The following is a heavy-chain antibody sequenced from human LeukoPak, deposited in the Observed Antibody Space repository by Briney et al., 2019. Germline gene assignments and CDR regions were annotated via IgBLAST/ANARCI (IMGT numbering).Heavy chain of an antibody. J-gene: IGHJ4*02. CDR2: IYTSGST. CDR1: GGSISSGTYY. V-gene: IGHV4-61*02. D-gene: IGHD5-18*01. CDR3: AKAGYSYGLSY. Sequence: SETLSLTCSVSGGSISSGTYYWNWIRQPAGKGLEWIGRIYTSGSTNYNPPLKSRVTISVDTSKNQFSLRLSSVTAADTAVYYCAKAGYSYGLSYWGQGTLVTVSS.